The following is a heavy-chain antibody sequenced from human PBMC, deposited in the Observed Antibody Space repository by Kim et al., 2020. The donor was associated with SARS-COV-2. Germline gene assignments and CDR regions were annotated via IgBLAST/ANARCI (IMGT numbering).Heavy chain of an antibody. V-gene: IGHV3-33*01. CDR3: ATRSGSDGFVY. CDR2: IWYDGSNK. D-gene: IGHD1-26*01. Sequence: GGSLRLSCAASGFTFSSYGMHWVRQAPGKGLEWVAVIWYDGSNKYYADSVKGRFTISRDNSKNTLYLQMNSLRAEDTAVYYCATRSGSDGFVYWGQGTLVTVSS. CDR1: GFTFSSYG. J-gene: IGHJ4*02.